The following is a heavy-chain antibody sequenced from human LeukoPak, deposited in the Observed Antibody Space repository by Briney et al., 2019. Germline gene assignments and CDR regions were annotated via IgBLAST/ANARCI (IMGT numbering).Heavy chain of an antibody. J-gene: IGHJ6*03. CDR2: ISYDGSNK. Sequence: GGSLRLSCAASGFTFSSYGMHWVRQAPGKGLEWVAVISYDGSNKYYADSVKGRFTISRDNSKNTLYLQMNSLRAEDTAVYYCAKGGPMVRGVIKDYYYYMDVWGKGTTVTISS. D-gene: IGHD3-10*01. CDR1: GFTFSSYG. V-gene: IGHV3-30*18. CDR3: AKGGPMVRGVIKDYYYYMDV.